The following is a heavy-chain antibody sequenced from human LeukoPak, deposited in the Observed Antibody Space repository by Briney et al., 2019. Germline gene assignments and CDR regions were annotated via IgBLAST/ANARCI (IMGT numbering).Heavy chain of an antibody. J-gene: IGHJ4*02. CDR3: ARVPGSWYEIDY. CDR1: GGSINRSNYY. Sequence: PSETLSLTCTVSGGSINRSNYYWGWIRQPPGKGLYWIGGIYYSGSTYYNPSLKSRVTISVDTSKNQFSLKLSSVTAADTAVYYCARVPGSWYEIDYWGQGTLVTVSS. CDR2: IYYSGST. D-gene: IGHD6-13*01. V-gene: IGHV4-39*07.